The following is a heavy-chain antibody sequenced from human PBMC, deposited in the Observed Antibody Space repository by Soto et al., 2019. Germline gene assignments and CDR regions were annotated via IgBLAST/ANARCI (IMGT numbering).Heavy chain of an antibody. Sequence: GGSLRLSCAASGFTFSSYSMNWVRQAPGKGLEWVSYISSRGTTMYYADSVKGRFTISRDNAKNSLYMQMNNLRGEDTAVYYCAREITTTMYGAGSWFDPWGQGTLVTVSS. J-gene: IGHJ5*02. CDR1: GFTFSSYS. V-gene: IGHV3-48*01. CDR2: ISSRGTTM. D-gene: IGHD3-16*01. CDR3: AREITTTMYGAGSWFDP.